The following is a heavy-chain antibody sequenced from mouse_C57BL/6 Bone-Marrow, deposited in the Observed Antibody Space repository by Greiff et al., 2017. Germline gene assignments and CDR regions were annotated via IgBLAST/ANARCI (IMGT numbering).Heavy chain of an antibody. CDR3: AREPYYYGSSYDY. D-gene: IGHD1-1*01. Sequence: QVQLQQPGAELVMPGASVKLSCKASGYTFTSYWMPWVKQRPGQGLEWIGEIDPSGSYTNYNQKFKGKSTLTVDKSSSTAYMQLSSLTSEDSAVYYCAREPYYYGSSYDYWGQGTTLTVSS. V-gene: IGHV1-69*01. CDR2: IDPSGSYT. CDR1: GYTFTSYW. J-gene: IGHJ2*01.